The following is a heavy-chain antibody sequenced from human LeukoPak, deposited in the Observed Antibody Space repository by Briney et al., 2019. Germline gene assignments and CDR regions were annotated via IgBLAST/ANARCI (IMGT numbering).Heavy chain of an antibody. CDR3: AKEGYYYDSSGNDAFDI. J-gene: IGHJ3*02. V-gene: IGHV3-23*01. CDR2: ISGSGGST. CDR1: GFIFTDYW. D-gene: IGHD3-22*01. Sequence: GGSLRLSCAASGFIFTDYWMYWVRQAPGKGLEWVSAISGSGGSTYYADSVKGRFTISRDNSKNTLYLQMNSLRAEDTAVYYCAKEGYYYDSSGNDAFDIWGQGTMVTVSS.